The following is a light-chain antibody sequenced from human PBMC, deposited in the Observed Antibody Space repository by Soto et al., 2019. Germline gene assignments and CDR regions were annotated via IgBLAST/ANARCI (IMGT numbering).Light chain of an antibody. J-gene: IGKJ1*01. Sequence: IQLTQSPPSLSASVGDRVTITCRASQGVRSYLAWFQQRPGKAPKLLIFGASTLQNGVPARFSGGGFGTEFTLTITSLQPEDFATYYCHQVYTYPRTFGQGTKVEIK. V-gene: IGKV1-9*01. CDR1: QGVRSY. CDR3: HQVYTYPRT. CDR2: GAS.